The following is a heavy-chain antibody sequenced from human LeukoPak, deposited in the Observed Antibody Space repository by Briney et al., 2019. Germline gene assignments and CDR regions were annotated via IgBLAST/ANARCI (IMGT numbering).Heavy chain of an antibody. Sequence: SETLSLTCTVSGYSISSGYYWGWIRQPPGKGLEWIGSIYHSGSTYYNPSLKSRVTISVDTSKNQFSLKLSSVTAADTAVYYCARFDVLRFLEGLSAAAGWGQGTLVTVSS. CDR1: GYSISSGYY. D-gene: IGHD3-3*01. V-gene: IGHV4-38-2*02. CDR3: ARFDVLRFLEGLSAAAG. J-gene: IGHJ4*02. CDR2: IYHSGST.